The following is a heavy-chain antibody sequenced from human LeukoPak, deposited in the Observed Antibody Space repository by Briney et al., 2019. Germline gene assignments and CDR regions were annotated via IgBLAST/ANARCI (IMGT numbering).Heavy chain of an antibody. V-gene: IGHV4-31*03. CDR3: ARDPELLGAFDI. Sequence: SQTLSLTCTVSGGSISSGGYYWSWIRQHPGKGLEWIGYIYYSGSTYYNPSLKSRVTISVDTSKNQFSLKLSSVTAADTAVYYCARDPELLGAFDIWGQGTMVTVSS. J-gene: IGHJ3*02. D-gene: IGHD1-7*01. CDR2: IYYSGST. CDR1: GGSISSGGYY.